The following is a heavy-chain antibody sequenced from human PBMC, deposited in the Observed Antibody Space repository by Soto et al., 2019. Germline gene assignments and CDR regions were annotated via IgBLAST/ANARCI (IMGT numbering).Heavy chain of an antibody. D-gene: IGHD6-13*01. CDR2: FDPEDGET. Sequence: ASVKVSCRVSGYTLTELSMHWVRQAPGKGLEWMGGFDPEDGETIYAQKFQGRVTMTEDTSTDTAYMELSSLRSEDTAVYYCATGSREKYSSSWYGNNWFDPWGQGTLDTVSS. V-gene: IGHV1-24*01. CDR3: ATGSREKYSSSWYGNNWFDP. J-gene: IGHJ5*02. CDR1: GYTLTELS.